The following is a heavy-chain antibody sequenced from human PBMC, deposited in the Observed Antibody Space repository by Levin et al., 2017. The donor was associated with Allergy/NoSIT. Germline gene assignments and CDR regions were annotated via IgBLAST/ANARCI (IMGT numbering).Heavy chain of an antibody. D-gene: IGHD6-13*01. CDR2: ISYDGNIK. Sequence: HTGGSLRLSCAASGFTFSTYAMHWVRQAPGKGLEWVAFISYDGNIKYNVGFVKGRFTISRDNSKNTVYLQMNSLRTEDTAIYYCTREADSSSWYHWGQGTLVTVSS. CDR1: GFTFSTYA. J-gene: IGHJ5*02. V-gene: IGHV3-30-3*01. CDR3: TREADSSSWYH.